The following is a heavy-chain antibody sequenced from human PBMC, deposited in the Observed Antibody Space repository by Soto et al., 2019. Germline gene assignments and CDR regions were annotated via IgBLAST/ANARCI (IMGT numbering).Heavy chain of an antibody. CDR1: GDSVSSSSAA. CDR3: ARDRHSSSWYGVYYYYGMDV. Sequence: SQTLSLTCVISGDSVSSSSAAWNWIRQSPSRGLEWLGRTYYRSKWYNDYAVSVKSRITINPDTSKNQFSLQLNSVTPEDTAVYYCARDRHSSSWYGVYYYYGMDVWGQGTTVTVSS. D-gene: IGHD6-13*01. CDR2: TYYRSKWYN. V-gene: IGHV6-1*01. J-gene: IGHJ6*02.